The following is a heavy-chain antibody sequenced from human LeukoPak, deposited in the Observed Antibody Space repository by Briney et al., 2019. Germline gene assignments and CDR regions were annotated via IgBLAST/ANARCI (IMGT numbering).Heavy chain of an antibody. V-gene: IGHV3-30-3*01. CDR3: ARDVYFDSGSRIENWFDP. J-gene: IGHJ5*02. D-gene: IGHD3-10*01. CDR2: ISYDGSNK. Sequence: GGSLRLSCAASGFTFSTYAMHWVRQAPGKGLEWVAFISYDGSNKYYADSVKGRFTISRDNSKNTLYLQVNSLRAEGTAVYYCARDVYFDSGSRIENWFDPWGQGTLVTVSS. CDR1: GFTFSTYA.